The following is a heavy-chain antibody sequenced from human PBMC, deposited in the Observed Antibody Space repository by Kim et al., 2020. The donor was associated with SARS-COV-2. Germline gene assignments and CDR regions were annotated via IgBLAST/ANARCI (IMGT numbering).Heavy chain of an antibody. J-gene: IGHJ4*02. V-gene: IGHV3-23*01. D-gene: IGHD5-12*01. Sequence: VKGRFTTSRDHSKNPLYLQMNSLRAEDTAVYYCAKHRGYSGYDNTYYFDYWGQGTLVTVSS. CDR3: AKHRGYSGYDNTYYFDY.